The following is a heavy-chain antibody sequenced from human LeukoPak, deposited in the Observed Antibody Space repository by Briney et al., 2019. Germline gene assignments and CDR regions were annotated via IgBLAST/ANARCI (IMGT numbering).Heavy chain of an antibody. Sequence: PGGSLRLSCAASGFTFSSYWMHWVRQAPGKGLVWVSRIKSDGSTNYADSVKGRFTISRDNAKNTVSQQMNSLRAEDTAVYYCARAPSETGGYYPEYFRHWGQGTLVTVSS. CDR2: IKSDGST. D-gene: IGHD3-22*01. CDR3: ARAPSETGGYYPEYFRH. J-gene: IGHJ1*01. CDR1: GFTFSSYW. V-gene: IGHV3-74*01.